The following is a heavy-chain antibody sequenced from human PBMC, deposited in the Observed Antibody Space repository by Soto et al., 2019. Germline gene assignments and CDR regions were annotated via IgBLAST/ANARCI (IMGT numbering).Heavy chain of an antibody. CDR3: ARQSMGAFDS. CDR1: GFTFSSYS. V-gene: IGHV3-48*02. J-gene: IGHJ3*02. CDR2: ISSSSSTI. Sequence: EVQLVESGGGLVQPGGSLRLSCAASGFTFSSYSMNWVRQAPGKGLEWVSYISSSSSTIYYADSVKGRFTISRDNAKNSLDLKMNSLRDEYTAGYYCARQSMGAFDSWGQGTMVTVSS.